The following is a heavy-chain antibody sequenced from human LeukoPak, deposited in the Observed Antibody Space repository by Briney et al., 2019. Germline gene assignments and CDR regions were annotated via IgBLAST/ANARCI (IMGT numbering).Heavy chain of an antibody. J-gene: IGHJ4*02. V-gene: IGHV3-20*04. CDR2: INWNGGST. CDR1: GFSFDDYD. Sequence: GGSLRLFCAASGFSFDDYDMSWVPQAPGKGLEWVSGINWNGGSTGYADSVKGRFTISRDNATNSLYLQMSSLRAEDTALYYCAREEGGYFDYWGQGTLVTVSS. CDR3: AREEGGYFDY. D-gene: IGHD3-16*01.